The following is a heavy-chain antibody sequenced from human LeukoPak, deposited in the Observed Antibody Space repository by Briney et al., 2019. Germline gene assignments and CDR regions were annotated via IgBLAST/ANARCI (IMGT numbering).Heavy chain of an antibody. Sequence: GGSLRLSCAASGFTFSSYWMHWVRQAPGKGLVWVSRINSDGSSTSYADSVKGRFTIPRDNAKNTLYLQMNSLRAEDTAVYYCAKGLGPIVGATHFDYWGQGTLVTVSS. CDR1: GFTFSSYW. CDR2: INSDGSST. J-gene: IGHJ4*02. D-gene: IGHD1-26*01. V-gene: IGHV3-74*01. CDR3: AKGLGPIVGATHFDY.